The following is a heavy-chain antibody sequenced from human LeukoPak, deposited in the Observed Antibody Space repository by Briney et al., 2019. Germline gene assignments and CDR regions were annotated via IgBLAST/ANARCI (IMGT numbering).Heavy chain of an antibody. J-gene: IGHJ5*02. V-gene: IGHV4-39*01. D-gene: IGHD3-10*01. Sequence: PSETLTLTCTVSGGCFSTIPLFWVWIRRPPGKGLEWIGSIFDTGSTYDNPSLKSRVTISVDTSRNQFSLKLTSVTAADTAVYYCARSHFYVSGVDPWGQGTLVTVSS. CDR3: ARSHFYVSGVDP. CDR2: IFDTGST. CDR1: GGCFSTIPLF.